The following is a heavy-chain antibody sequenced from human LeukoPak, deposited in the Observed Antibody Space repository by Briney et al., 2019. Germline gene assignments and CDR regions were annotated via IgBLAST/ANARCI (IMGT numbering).Heavy chain of an antibody. V-gene: IGHV1-18*01. Sequence: ASVKVSCKASGYTFTSYGISWVRQAPGQGLEWMGWISAYNGNTNYAQKLQGRVTMTTDTSPSTDYMELRSLRSDDTAVYYCARNHDYGDYVNDYWGQGTLVTVSS. CDR2: ISAYNGNT. D-gene: IGHD4-17*01. CDR1: GYTFTSYG. CDR3: ARNHDYGDYVNDY. J-gene: IGHJ4*02.